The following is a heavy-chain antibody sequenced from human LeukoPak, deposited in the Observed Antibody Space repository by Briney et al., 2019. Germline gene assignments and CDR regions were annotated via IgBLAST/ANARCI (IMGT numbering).Heavy chain of an antibody. D-gene: IGHD3-10*01. CDR1: GYNFTNYW. CDR3: ARPQEGIWFGETHAFDI. J-gene: IGHJ3*02. Sequence: GESLKISCKGSGYNFTNYWIGWVRQMPGKGLEWMGIIYPGDSDTRYSPSFQGQVTISADKSISTAYLQWSSLKASDTAMYYCARPQEGIWFGETHAFDIWGQGTMVTVSS. V-gene: IGHV5-51*01. CDR2: IYPGDSDT.